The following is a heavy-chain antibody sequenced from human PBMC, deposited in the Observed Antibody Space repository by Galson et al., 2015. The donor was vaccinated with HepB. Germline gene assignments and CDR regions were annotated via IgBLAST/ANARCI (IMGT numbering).Heavy chain of an antibody. CDR2: ISHDGSNK. D-gene: IGHD2-2*01. CDR3: ANQYCPSTSCYVGYYFDY. CDR1: GFSFSNYG. Sequence: SLRLSCAASGFSFSNYGMHWVRQAPGKGLEWVAVISHDGSNKYYADSVKGRFTISRDNSKNTLYLQMNSLRAEDTAVYYCANQYCPSTSCYVGYYFDYWGQGTLVTVSS. J-gene: IGHJ4*02. V-gene: IGHV3-30*18.